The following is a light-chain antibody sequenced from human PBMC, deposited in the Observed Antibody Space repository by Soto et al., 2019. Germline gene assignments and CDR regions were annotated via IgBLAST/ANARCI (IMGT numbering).Light chain of an antibody. CDR1: QNIGTY. CDR3: QQYENSPIT. J-gene: IGKJ5*01. Sequence: IVLTQSPGTLSLSPGERATLSCRASQNIGTYLAWYQHKPGQAPSVLIFGASSRATGIPDRFSGTGSETDFTLTINRLEPEDFAVYYCQQYENSPITFGQGTRLEI. V-gene: IGKV3-20*01. CDR2: GAS.